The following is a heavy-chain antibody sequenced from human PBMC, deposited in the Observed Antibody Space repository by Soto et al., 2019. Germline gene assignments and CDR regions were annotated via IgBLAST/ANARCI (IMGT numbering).Heavy chain of an antibody. CDR2: IYHSGST. V-gene: IGHV4-4*02. Sequence: QVQLQESGPGLVKPSGTLSLTCAVSGGSISSSNWWSWVRQPPGKGLERIGEIYHSGSTNYNPSHNSRVTITGDKTKNQFLQKLSSVTAADTAVYYCARGGFTARRAYNWFDPWGQGTLVTVSS. D-gene: IGHD3-16*01. CDR1: GGSISSSNW. CDR3: ARGGFTARRAYNWFDP. J-gene: IGHJ5*02.